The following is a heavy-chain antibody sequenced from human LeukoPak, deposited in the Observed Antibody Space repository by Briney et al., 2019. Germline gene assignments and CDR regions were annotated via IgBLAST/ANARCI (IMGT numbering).Heavy chain of an antibody. V-gene: IGHV4-39*07. Sequence: PSETLSLTCTVSGGSISSSSYYWGWIRQPPGKGLEWIGSIYWSGRTYYNPSLKSRVTISVDTSKNQFSLKLSSVTAADTAVYYCARVGLRRKNAFDIWGQGTMVTVSS. CDR2: IYWSGRT. J-gene: IGHJ3*02. D-gene: IGHD3-16*01. CDR1: GGSISSSSYY. CDR3: ARVGLRRKNAFDI.